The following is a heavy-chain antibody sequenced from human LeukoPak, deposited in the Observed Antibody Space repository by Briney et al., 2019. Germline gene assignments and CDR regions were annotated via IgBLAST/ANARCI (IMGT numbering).Heavy chain of an antibody. CDR2: ISSSSSTI. CDR1: GFTFSSYS. J-gene: IGHJ6*03. V-gene: IGHV3-48*01. CDR3: ARAGEDYGDLPYYYYYYMDV. Sequence: PGGSLRLSCAASGFTFSSYSMNWVRQAPGKGLEWVSYISSSSSTIYYADSVKGRFTISRDNAKNSLYLQMNSLRAEDTAVYYCARAGEDYGDLPYYYYYYMDVWGKGTTVTVSS. D-gene: IGHD4-17*01.